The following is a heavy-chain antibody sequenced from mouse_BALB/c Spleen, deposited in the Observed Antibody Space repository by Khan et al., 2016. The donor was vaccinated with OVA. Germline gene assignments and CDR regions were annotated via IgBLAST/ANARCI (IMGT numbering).Heavy chain of an antibody. J-gene: IGHJ4*01. D-gene: IGHD1-3*01. Sequence: QVQLQQSGAEVVKSGASVKLSCKASGYTFTSYDLNWVRQRPGQGLEWIGWIFPGDGTTKYNEKFRGKATLTTDKSSSTAYIQLSRLTSGDSAVYFCASRSGSMDYWGQGTSVTVSS. V-gene: IGHV1S56*01. CDR2: IFPGDGTT. CDR1: GYTFTSYD. CDR3: ASRSGSMDY.